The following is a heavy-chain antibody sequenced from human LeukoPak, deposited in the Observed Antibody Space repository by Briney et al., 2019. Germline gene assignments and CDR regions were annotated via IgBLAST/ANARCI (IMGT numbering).Heavy chain of an antibody. J-gene: IGHJ4*02. CDR3: ARRSGVAVAGAFDY. V-gene: IGHV3-23*01. D-gene: IGHD6-19*01. CDR2: ISDSGGRT. Sequence: PGGSLRLSCAASGFTFSSYAMSWVRQAPGKGLGWVSGISDSGGRTYYADSVKGRFTISRDNSKNTLYLRMNSLRAEDTAVYFCARRSGVAVAGAFDYWGQGTLVTVSS. CDR1: GFTFSSYA.